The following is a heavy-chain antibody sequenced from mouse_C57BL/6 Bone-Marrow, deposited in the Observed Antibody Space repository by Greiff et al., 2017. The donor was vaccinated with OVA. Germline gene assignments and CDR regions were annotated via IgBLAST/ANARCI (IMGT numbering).Heavy chain of an antibody. V-gene: IGHV5-4*01. CDR2: ISDGGSYT. D-gene: IGHD1-1*02. CDR3: ARDQGGLMGGFAY. CDR1: GFTFSSYA. Sequence: EVMLVESGGGLVKPGGSLKLSCAASGFTFSSYAMSWVRQTPEKRLEWVATISDGGSYTYYPDNVKGRFTISRDNAKNNLYLQMSHLKSEDTAMYYCARDQGGLMGGFAYWGQGTLVTVSA. J-gene: IGHJ3*01.